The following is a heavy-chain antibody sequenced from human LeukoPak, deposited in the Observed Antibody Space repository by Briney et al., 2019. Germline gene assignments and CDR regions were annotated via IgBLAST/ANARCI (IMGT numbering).Heavy chain of an antibody. CDR1: GFTFSSYA. CDR2: ISGSSGST. D-gene: IGHD3-3*01. Sequence: PGGSLRLSCAASGFTFSSYAMSWVRQAPGKGLEWVSAISGSSGSTYYADSVKGRFTISRDNSKNTLYLQMNSLRAEDTAVYYCAKPQPYDFWSGYSLYYYYYYMDVWGKGTTVTVSS. CDR3: AKPQPYDFWSGYSLYYYYYYMDV. V-gene: IGHV3-23*01. J-gene: IGHJ6*03.